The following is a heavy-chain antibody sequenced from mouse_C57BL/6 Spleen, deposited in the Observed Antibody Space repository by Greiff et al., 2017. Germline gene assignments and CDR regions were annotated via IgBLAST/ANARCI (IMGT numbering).Heavy chain of an antibody. CDR1: GFTFSSYA. J-gene: IGHJ4*01. CDR3: ARDYYYGSEAGAMDY. V-gene: IGHV5-4*01. CDR2: ISDGGSYT. D-gene: IGHD1-1*01. Sequence: EVQLVESGGGLVKPGGSLKLSCAASGFTFSSYAMSWVRQTPEKRLEWVATISDGGSYTYYPDNVKGRFTISRDNAKNNLYLQMSHLKSEDTAMYYCARDYYYGSEAGAMDYWGQGTSVTVSS.